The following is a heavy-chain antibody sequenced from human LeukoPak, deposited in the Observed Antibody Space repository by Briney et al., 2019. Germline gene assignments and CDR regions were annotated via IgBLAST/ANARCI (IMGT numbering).Heavy chain of an antibody. V-gene: IGHV4-61*02. D-gene: IGHD3-10*01. CDR3: ARVSDYGSGSYYYYYYMDV. CDR2: IYTSGST. Sequence: SETLSHTCTVSGGSISSGSYYWSWIRQPAGKGLEWIGRIYTSGSTNYNPSLKSRVTISVDASKNQFSLKLSSVTAADTAVYYCARVSDYGSGSYYYYYYMDVWGKGTTVTVSS. CDR1: GGSISSGSYY. J-gene: IGHJ6*03.